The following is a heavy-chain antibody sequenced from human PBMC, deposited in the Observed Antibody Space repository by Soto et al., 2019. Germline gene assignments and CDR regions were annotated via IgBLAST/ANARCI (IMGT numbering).Heavy chain of an antibody. V-gene: IGHV3-23*01. J-gene: IGHJ6*02. CDR1: GFSINSQW. CDR2: ISGSGGST. D-gene: IGHD6-19*01. Sequence: PVGSLRLSCVVSGFSINSQWMHWVRQAPGKGLEWVSAISGSGGSTYYADSVKGRFTISRDNSKNTLYLQMNSLRAEDTAVYYCAGIAVANPGYYYYGMDVWGQGTTVTVSS. CDR3: AGIAVANPGYYYYGMDV.